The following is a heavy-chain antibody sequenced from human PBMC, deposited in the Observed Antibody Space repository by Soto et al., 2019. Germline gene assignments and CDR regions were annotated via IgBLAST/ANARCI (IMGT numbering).Heavy chain of an antibody. V-gene: IGHV4-34*01. Sequence: QVQLEQWGAGLLKPSETLSLTCAVYGGSFSGYYWTWIRQSPGKGLEWIGEIYHSGTTNYNPSLKXRXTXXLDTFNNQFSLKLTSVTAAETAVYFCAKGGGSLWSWGQGILVTVSS. D-gene: IGHD3-10*01. CDR2: IYHSGTT. CDR3: AKGGGSLWS. CDR1: GGSFSGYY. J-gene: IGHJ5*02.